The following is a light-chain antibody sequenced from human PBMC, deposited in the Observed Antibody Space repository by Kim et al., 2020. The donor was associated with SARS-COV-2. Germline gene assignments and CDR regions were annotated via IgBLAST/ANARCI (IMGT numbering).Light chain of an antibody. Sequence: QSALTQPASVSGSPGQSITISCTGTSSDVGGYNYVSWYQHHPGKAPKLMIYDVTKRPSGVSNRFSGSKSGNTASLTISRLQAEDEADYYCSSCTASSTFVFGTGTKVTVL. V-gene: IGLV2-14*03. J-gene: IGLJ1*01. CDR1: SSDVGGYNY. CDR3: SSCTASSTFV. CDR2: DVT.